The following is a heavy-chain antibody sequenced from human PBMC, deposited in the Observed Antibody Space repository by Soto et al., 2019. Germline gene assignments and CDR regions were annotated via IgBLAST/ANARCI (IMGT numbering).Heavy chain of an antibody. CDR2: MHYTGRS. D-gene: IGHD3-9*01. CDR1: GGSISGSTYN. CDR3: ARMYAGYADY. Sequence: PSETLSLTCFVSGGSISGSTYNWGWIRQPPGKGLEWIGSMHYTGRSSYNPSLQSRVAISVDTSKNQFSLKVFSVTAADTAVLYCARMYAGYADYWGQGVLVTVSS. V-gene: IGHV4-39*01. J-gene: IGHJ4*02.